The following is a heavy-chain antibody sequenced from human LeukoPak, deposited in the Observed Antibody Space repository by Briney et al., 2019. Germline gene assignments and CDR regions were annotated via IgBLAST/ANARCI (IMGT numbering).Heavy chain of an antibody. CDR3: ARHVSGGYFDY. CDR1: GGSISSGGYY. V-gene: IGHV4-30-2*01. J-gene: IGHJ4*02. D-gene: IGHD1-14*01. CDR2: INHSGST. Sequence: PSQTLSLTCAVSGGSISSGGYYWSWIRQPPGKGLEWIGEINHSGSTNYNPSLKSRVTISVDTSKNQFSLKLSSVTAADTAVYYCARHVSGGYFDYWGQGTLVTVSS.